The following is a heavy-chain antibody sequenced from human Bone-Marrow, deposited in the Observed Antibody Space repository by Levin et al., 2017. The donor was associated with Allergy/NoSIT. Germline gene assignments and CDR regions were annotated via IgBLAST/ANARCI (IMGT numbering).Heavy chain of an antibody. CDR1: GFTFSNAW. Sequence: GESLKISCAASGFTFSNAWMSWVRQAPGKGLEWVGRIKSKTDGGTTDYAAPVKGRFTISRDDSKNTLYLQMNSLKTEDTAVYYCTTMGGSGSYRIDYWGQGTLVTVSS. D-gene: IGHD1-26*01. V-gene: IGHV3-15*01. CDR3: TTMGGSGSYRIDY. CDR2: IKSKTDGGTT. J-gene: IGHJ4*02.